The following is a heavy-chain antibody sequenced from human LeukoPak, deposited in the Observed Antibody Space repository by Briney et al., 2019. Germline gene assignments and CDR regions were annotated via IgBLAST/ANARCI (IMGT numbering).Heavy chain of an antibody. CDR3: ARDLVPYPSYYYYMDV. J-gene: IGHJ6*03. Sequence: ASVKVSCKASGGTFSSYAISWVRQAPGQGLEWMGGIIPIFGTANYAQKFQGRVTMTTDTSTSTAYMELRSLRSDDTAVYYCARDLVPYPSYYYYMDVWGKGTTVTVSS. V-gene: IGHV1-69*05. D-gene: IGHD2-2*01. CDR2: IIPIFGTA. CDR1: GGTFSSYA.